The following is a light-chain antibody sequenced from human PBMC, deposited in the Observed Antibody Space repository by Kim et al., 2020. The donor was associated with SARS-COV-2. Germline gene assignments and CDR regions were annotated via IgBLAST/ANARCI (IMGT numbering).Light chain of an antibody. Sequence: SPGERSTRSCRASQRVTTDIAWYQQEPGQAPRLLISDASNRATGIPARFSGSGSGTDFTLTISTLEPEDFAVYYCQQRDNWPPTFGHETRLEIK. V-gene: IGKV3-11*01. J-gene: IGKJ5*01. CDR3: QQRDNWPPT. CDR2: DAS. CDR1: QRVTTD.